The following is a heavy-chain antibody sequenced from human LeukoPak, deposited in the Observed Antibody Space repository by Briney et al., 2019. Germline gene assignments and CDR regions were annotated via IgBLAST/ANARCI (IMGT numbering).Heavy chain of an antibody. V-gene: IGHV4-39*01. D-gene: IGHD5-12*01. CDR3: ARHEVYSGYVDIYYFDY. Sequence: SETLSLTCTVSGGSISSSSYYWGWIRQPPGKGLEWIGSIYYSGSTYYNPSLKSRVTISVDTSKNQFSLKLSSVTAADTAVYYCARHEVYSGYVDIYYFDYWGQGTLVTVSS. J-gene: IGHJ4*02. CDR1: GGSISSSSYY. CDR2: IYYSGST.